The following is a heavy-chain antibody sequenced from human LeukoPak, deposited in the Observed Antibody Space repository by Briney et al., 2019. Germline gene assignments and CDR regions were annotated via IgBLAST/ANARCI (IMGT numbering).Heavy chain of an antibody. J-gene: IGHJ3*02. Sequence: GGSLRLSCAASGLTFSSHWMHWVRQAPGKGLVWVSRITNDGSSTTYADSAKGRFTISRDNAKNSLYLQMNSLRAEDTAVYYCAREGCSGGSCYSWAAFDIWGQGTMVTVSS. CDR3: AREGCSGGSCYSWAAFDI. CDR1: GLTFSSHW. V-gene: IGHV3-74*01. D-gene: IGHD2-15*01. CDR2: ITNDGSST.